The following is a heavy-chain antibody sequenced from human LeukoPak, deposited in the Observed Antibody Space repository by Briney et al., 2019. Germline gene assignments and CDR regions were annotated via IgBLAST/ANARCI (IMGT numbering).Heavy chain of an antibody. Sequence: LSGGSLRLSCAASGFTFTSYAMTWVRQAPGKGLEWVGFIRTKTYAEATEYAASVKGRFTFSRDDSNSIAHLQMNSLKTEDTAVYYCSRGLRFPDVWGKGTTVTVSS. CDR3: SRGLRFPDV. CDR2: IRTKTYAEAT. D-gene: IGHD3-3*01. CDR1: GFTFTSYA. V-gene: IGHV3-49*04. J-gene: IGHJ6*04.